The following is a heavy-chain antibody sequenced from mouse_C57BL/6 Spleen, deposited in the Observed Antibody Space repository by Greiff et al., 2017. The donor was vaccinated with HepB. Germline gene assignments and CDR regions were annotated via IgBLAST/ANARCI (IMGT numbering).Heavy chain of an antibody. Sequence: EVQLQQSGPELVKPGASVKIPCKASGYTFTDYNMDWVKQSHGKSLEWIGDINPNNGGTIYNQKFKGKATLTVDKSSSTAYMEPRSLTSEDTAVYYCAAGRGFDYWSQGTTLTVSS. J-gene: IGHJ2*01. V-gene: IGHV1-18*01. CDR1: GYTFTDYN. CDR2: INPNNGGT. D-gene: IGHD3-3*01. CDR3: AAGRGFDY.